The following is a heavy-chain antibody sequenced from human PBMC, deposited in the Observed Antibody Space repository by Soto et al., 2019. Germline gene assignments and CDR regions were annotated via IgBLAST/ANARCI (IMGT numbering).Heavy chain of an antibody. D-gene: IGHD3-10*01. Sequence: GESLKISFQGSGYSFANYWIAWVRQMPGKSLEWVGVIYPGDSDTRYSQSFPGQVTISADKSISHVYLQWSSLKASDTAMYYCARNRLRQYYYGMDVWGQGTTVTVSS. J-gene: IGHJ6*02. CDR2: IYPGDSDT. CDR3: ARNRLRQYYYGMDV. V-gene: IGHV5-51*01. CDR1: GYSFANYW.